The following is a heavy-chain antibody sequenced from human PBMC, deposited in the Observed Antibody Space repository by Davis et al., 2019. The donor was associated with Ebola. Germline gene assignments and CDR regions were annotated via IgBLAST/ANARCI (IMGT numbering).Heavy chain of an antibody. V-gene: IGHV3-7*03. CDR2: IKQDGSEK. Sequence: GESLKISCAASGFIFSSYWMSWVRQAPGKGLEWVANIKQDGSEKYYVDSVKGRFTISRDNAKNSLYLQMNSLRAEDTAVYYCARVHYDFWSGYFGYWGQGTLVTVSS. J-gene: IGHJ4*02. CDR3: ARVHYDFWSGYFGY. D-gene: IGHD3-3*01. CDR1: GFIFSSYW.